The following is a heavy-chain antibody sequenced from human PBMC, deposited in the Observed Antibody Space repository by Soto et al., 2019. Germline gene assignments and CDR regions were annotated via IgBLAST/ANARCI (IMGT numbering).Heavy chain of an antibody. CDR3: ASQVGATPAGDY. D-gene: IGHD1-26*01. CDR2: ISSSSSYI. Sequence: EVQLVESGGGLVKPGGSLRLSCAASGFTFSSYSMNWVRQAPGKGLEWVSSISSSSSYIYYADSVKGRFTISRDNAKNSLYLEMTRLRAEDTAVYYCASQVGATPAGDYWGQGTLVTVCS. V-gene: IGHV3-21*01. J-gene: IGHJ4*02. CDR1: GFTFSSYS.